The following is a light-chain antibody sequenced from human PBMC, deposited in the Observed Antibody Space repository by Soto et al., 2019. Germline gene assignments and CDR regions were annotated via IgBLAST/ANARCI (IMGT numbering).Light chain of an antibody. CDR2: HNN. Sequence: QSLLTQPPSVSGAPGQRVTISCTGSSSNIGADFDVHWYQHLPGTAPKLLISHNNNRPSGVPDRFSGSKSGTSASLAITGLQADDEAVYYCQSRDSSLSSSWVFGGGIKLTVL. CDR3: QSRDSSLSSSWV. CDR1: SSNIGADFD. J-gene: IGLJ3*02. V-gene: IGLV1-40*01.